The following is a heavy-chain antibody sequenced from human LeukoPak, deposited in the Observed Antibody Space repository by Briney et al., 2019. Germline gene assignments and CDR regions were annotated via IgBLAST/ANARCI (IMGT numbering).Heavy chain of an antibody. D-gene: IGHD6-19*01. J-gene: IGHJ3*02. CDR1: GYTFTGYY. CDR3: ARCVAGRFLDAFDI. CDR2: INPHSGGT. V-gene: IGHV1-2*02. Sequence: GASVKVSCKASGYTFTGYYIHWVRQAPGQGLEWMGWINPHSGGTNYAQKFQGGVTMTRDTSITTAYMELSSLRSDDTAVYYCARCVAGRFLDAFDIWGQGTMVTVSS.